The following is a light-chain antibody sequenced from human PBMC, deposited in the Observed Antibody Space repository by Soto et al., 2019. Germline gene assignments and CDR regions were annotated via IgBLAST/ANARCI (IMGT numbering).Light chain of an antibody. J-gene: IGKJ4*01. CDR2: GAS. CDR1: QSVSSK. V-gene: IGKV3-15*01. CDR3: QQYNNWPPLT. Sequence: ETVMTQSPATLSVSPGERATLSCRASQSVSSKLAWYQQKPGQAPRLLIYGASTRATGIPARFRGSGSGTEFTLTISSLQSEDFAVYYCQQYNNWPPLTFGGGTKVEMK.